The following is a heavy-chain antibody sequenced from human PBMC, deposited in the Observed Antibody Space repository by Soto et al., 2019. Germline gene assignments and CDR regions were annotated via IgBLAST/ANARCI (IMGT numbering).Heavy chain of an antibody. CDR3: ARGGYCSSTSCYGGYYGMDV. J-gene: IGHJ6*02. V-gene: IGHV3-21*01. CDR2: ISSSSSYI. CDR1: GFTFSSYS. Sequence: PGGSLRLSCAASGFTFSSYSMNWVRQAPGKGLEWVSSISSSSSYIYYADSVKGRFTISRDNAKNSLYLQMNSLRAEDTAVYYCARGGYCSSTSCYGGYYGMDVWGQGTTVTVSS. D-gene: IGHD2-2*01.